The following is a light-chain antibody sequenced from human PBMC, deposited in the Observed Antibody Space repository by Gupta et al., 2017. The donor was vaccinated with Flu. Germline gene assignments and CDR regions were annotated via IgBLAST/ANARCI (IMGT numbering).Light chain of an antibody. CDR1: KVLVSSNENTY. V-gene: IGKV2-30*01. CDR2: KVS. J-gene: IGKJ2*01. Sequence: TCSSTTKVLVSSNENTYLAWYQQRPGHAPRLLIYKVSTRESGVPDRFSGSGSSTDFTLKISRVQADDVGVYYCMQDTGSPHAFGQGTKVEI. CDR3: MQDTGSPHA.